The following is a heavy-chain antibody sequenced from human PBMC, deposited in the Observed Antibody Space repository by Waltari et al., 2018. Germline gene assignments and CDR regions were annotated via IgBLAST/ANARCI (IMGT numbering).Heavy chain of an antibody. V-gene: IGHV4-38-2*01. Sequence: QVQLQESGPGLVKPSETLSLTCAVSGYSISSGYYWGWIRQPPGKGLEWIGSIYHSGSTYYNPSLMSRVTISVDTSKNQFSLKLSSVTAADTAVYYCARNGPTMIVVASHAFDIWGQGTMVTVSS. D-gene: IGHD3-22*01. CDR3: ARNGPTMIVVASHAFDI. J-gene: IGHJ3*02. CDR1: GYSISSGYY. CDR2: IYHSGST.